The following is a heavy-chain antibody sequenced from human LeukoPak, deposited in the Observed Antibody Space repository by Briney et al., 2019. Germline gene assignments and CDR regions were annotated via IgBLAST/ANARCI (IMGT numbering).Heavy chain of an antibody. V-gene: IGHV4-30-2*01. D-gene: IGHD5-12*01. Sequence: PSETLSLTCAVFGGSISSGGYSWSWLRQPPGKGLEWIGYIYHSGSTYYNPSLKSRVTISVDRSKNQFSLKLSSVTAADTGVYYCARGPLGGGYEGWFDPWGQGTLVTVSS. CDR3: ARGPLGGGYEGWFDP. J-gene: IGHJ5*02. CDR1: GGSISSGGYS. CDR2: IYHSGST.